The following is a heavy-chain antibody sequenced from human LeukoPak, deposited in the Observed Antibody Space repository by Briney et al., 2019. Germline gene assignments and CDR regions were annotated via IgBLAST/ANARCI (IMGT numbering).Heavy chain of an antibody. CDR1: GFTFSNAW. CDR2: IKSKDDGGTT. V-gene: IGHV3-15*01. Sequence: GGSLRLSCATSGFTFSNAWMSWVRQAPGKGLEWVGRIKSKDDGGTTDYGGPVKGRFTISRDDSKNTLYLQMNSLKTEDTAVYYCTIYWSRNWHDPWGQGTLVTVSS. D-gene: IGHD2-15*01. CDR3: TIYWSRNWHDP. J-gene: IGHJ5*02.